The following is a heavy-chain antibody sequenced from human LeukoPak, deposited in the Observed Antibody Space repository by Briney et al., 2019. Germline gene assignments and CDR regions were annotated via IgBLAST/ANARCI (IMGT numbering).Heavy chain of an antibody. Sequence: RGSLRLSCAASEFTFSNAWMNWVRQGPGKGLEWVGRIKSKTDGGTTDYAAPREGRFTISRNNSKYTVYLQMNSLKTEDTAVYYCTSQYFDYWGQGTLVAVSS. V-gene: IGHV3-15*01. CDR2: IKSKTDGGTT. J-gene: IGHJ4*02. CDR1: EFTFSNAW. CDR3: TSQYFDY.